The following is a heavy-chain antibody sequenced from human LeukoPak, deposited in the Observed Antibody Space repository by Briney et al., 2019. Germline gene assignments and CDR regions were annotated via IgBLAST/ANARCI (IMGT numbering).Heavy chain of an antibody. D-gene: IGHD1-26*01. J-gene: IGHJ4*02. CDR3: ASGGIYYGAAFDF. CDR1: GFTFDDYG. V-gene: IGHV3-20*04. CDR2: INWNGGST. Sequence: GGSLRLSCAASGFTFDDYGMSWVRQAPGKGLEGASGINWNGGSTGYADSVKGLFTISRDNAKNSLYLQMNSLRAEDTALYYCASGGIYYGAAFDFWGQGTLVTVSS.